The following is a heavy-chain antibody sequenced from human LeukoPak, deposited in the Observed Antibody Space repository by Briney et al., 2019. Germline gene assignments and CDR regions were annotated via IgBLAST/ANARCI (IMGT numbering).Heavy chain of an antibody. CDR3: ARVGDHYHWYLDL. CDR1: GFSVSTKY. Sequence: GGSVTLSCAASGFSVSTKYMNWVRQAPGKGLEWVSIIYSGADTYYADSVKGRFTISRDTSKNTLFLHMNNLRVEDTAVYYCARVGDHYHWYLDLWGRGTLVSVSS. CDR2: IYSGADT. D-gene: IGHD3-10*01. V-gene: IGHV3-53*01. J-gene: IGHJ2*01.